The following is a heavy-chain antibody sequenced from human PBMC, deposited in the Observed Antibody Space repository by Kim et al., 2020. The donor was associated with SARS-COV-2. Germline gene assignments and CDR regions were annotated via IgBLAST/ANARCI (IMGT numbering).Heavy chain of an antibody. CDR2: RGST. J-gene: IGHJ6*02. Sequence: RGSTYYNPSLKSRVTISVDTSKNQFSLKLSSVTAADTAVYYCARSHYYYYGMDVWGQGTTVTVSS. V-gene: IGHV4-31*02. CDR3: ARSHYYYYGMDV.